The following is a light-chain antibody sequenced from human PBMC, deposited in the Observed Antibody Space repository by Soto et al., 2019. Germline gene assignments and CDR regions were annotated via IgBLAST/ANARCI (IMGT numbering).Light chain of an antibody. CDR1: QSVSSN. V-gene: IGKV3-11*01. CDR2: GAF. J-gene: IGKJ5*01. CDR3: QQRSNWPIT. Sequence: EIVITHSPATLSVSPEERATLSCRASQSVSSNLAWYQQKPGQAPSLLIYGAFTRATGIPARFSGTGSGTDFTLTISSLEPEDFALYYCQQRSNWPITFGQGTRLEIK.